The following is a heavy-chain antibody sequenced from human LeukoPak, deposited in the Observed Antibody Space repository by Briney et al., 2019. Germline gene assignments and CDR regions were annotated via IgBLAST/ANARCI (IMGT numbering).Heavy chain of an antibody. Sequence: PSETLSLTCTVSGGSIISSSYYWGWIRQPPGKGLEWIGSIYYSGSTYYNPSLKSRVTISVDTSKNQFSLKLSSVTAADTAVYYCARPTILWFGTNGWFDPWGQGTLVTVSS. V-gene: IGHV4-39*01. CDR1: GGSIISSSYY. CDR2: IYYSGST. CDR3: ARPTILWFGTNGWFDP. J-gene: IGHJ5*02. D-gene: IGHD3-10*01.